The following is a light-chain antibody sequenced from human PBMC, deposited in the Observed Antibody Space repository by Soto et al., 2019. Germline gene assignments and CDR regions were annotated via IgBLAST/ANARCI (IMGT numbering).Light chain of an antibody. J-gene: IGLJ2*01. CDR3: LLSYSGAHVV. Sequence: QAVVTQEPSLTVSPGGTVTLTCGSSTGAVTSGHYPYWFQQKPGQAPRTLIYDTSNKHSWKPARFSGSLLGGKAALTLSGAQPEDEAEYYCLLSYSGAHVVFGGGTKVTVL. V-gene: IGLV7-46*01. CDR1: TGAVTSGHY. CDR2: DTS.